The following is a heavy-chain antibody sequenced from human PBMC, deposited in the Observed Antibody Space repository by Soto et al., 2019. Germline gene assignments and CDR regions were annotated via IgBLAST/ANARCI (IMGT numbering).Heavy chain of an antibody. J-gene: IGHJ6*02. D-gene: IGHD5-18*01. CDR2: INSDGSST. Sequence: LRLSCAASGFTFSSYWMHWVRQAPGKGLVWVSRINSDGSSTSYADSVKGRFTISRDNAKNTLYLQMNSLRAEDTAVYYCARDRIQIWPVYYYYGIDVWGQGTPVTVSS. CDR3: ARDRIQIWPVYYYYGIDV. V-gene: IGHV3-74*01. CDR1: GFTFSSYW.